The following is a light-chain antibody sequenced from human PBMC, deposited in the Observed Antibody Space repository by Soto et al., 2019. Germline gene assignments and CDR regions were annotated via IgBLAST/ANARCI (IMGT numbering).Light chain of an antibody. J-gene: IGKJ2*01. CDR3: HKYGSSPHT. Sequence: EIVLTQSPGALYLSPGDRATLSCRTSQSVNSRYLAWYQQRPGQAPRLLIYAASSRATGVPDRIIGSGSGTDFALTIVRLEPEDSWMFYCHKYGSSPHTFGQGTKLEIK. CDR2: AAS. CDR1: QSVNSRY. V-gene: IGKV3-20*01.